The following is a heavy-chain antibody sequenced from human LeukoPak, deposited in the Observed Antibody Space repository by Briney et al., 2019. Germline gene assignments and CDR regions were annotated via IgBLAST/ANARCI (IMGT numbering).Heavy chain of an antibody. V-gene: IGHV4-30-4*08. Sequence: TSQTLSLTCTVSGGSISSGDYYWSWIRQPPGKGLEWIGYIYYSGSTYYNPSLKSRVTISVDTSKNQFSLKLSSVTAADTAVYYCAREYPPDSKNWNWFDPWGQGTLVTVSS. D-gene: IGHD1-1*01. CDR1: GGSISSGDYY. J-gene: IGHJ5*02. CDR2: IYYSGST. CDR3: AREYPPDSKNWNWFDP.